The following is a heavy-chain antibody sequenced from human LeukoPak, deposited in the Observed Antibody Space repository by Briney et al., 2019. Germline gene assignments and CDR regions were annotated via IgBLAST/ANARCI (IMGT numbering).Heavy chain of an antibody. CDR1: GYTFTSYY. J-gene: IGHJ6*02. Sequence: ASVKVSCKASGYTFTSYYMHWVRQAPGQGLEWMGIINPSGGSTSYAQKFQVRVTMTRGTSTSTVYMELSSLRSEDTAVYYCARDPGGGYYGMDVWGQGTTVTVSS. CDR3: ARDPGGGYYGMDV. V-gene: IGHV1-46*01. CDR2: INPSGGST. D-gene: IGHD1-26*01.